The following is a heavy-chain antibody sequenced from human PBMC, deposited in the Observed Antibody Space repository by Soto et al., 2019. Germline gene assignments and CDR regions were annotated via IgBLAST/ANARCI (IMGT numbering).Heavy chain of an antibody. Sequence: PSETLSLTCTVSGGSISSGGYYWSWIRQHPGKGLEWIGCIYYSGSTYYNPSLKSRVTISVDTSKNQFSLKLSSVTAADTAVYYCARGAGSVVFYFNNWFDSWGQGTLVTVSS. CDR2: IYYSGST. CDR3: ARGAGSVVFYFNNWFDS. D-gene: IGHD3-10*01. V-gene: IGHV4-31*03. CDR1: GGSISSGGYY. J-gene: IGHJ5*01.